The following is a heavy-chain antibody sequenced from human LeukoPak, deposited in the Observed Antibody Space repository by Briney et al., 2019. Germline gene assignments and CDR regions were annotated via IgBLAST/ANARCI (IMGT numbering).Heavy chain of an antibody. CDR3: ARMGGETYYDFWSGYWEAKTHYFDY. Sequence: GGSLRLSCAASGFTFSSYCMNWVRQAPGKGLEWVSSISSSSSYIYYADSVKGRFTISRDTAKNSLYLQMNSLRAEDTAVYYWARMGGETYYDFWSGYWEAKTHYFDYWGQGTLVTVSS. V-gene: IGHV3-21*01. CDR2: ISSSSSYI. D-gene: IGHD3-3*01. CDR1: GFTFSSYC. J-gene: IGHJ4*02.